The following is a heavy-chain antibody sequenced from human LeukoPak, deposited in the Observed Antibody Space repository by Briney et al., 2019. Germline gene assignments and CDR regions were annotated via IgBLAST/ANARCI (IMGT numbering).Heavy chain of an antibody. CDR1: GYTFTSYD. V-gene: IGHV1-8*01. CDR3: ARVEWELLYYYDMDV. CDR2: MNPNSGNT. Sequence: ASVTVSCKASGYTFTSYDINWVRQATGQGLEWMGWMNPNSGNTGYEQKFQGRVTMTRNTSISTAYMELSSLSAEDTAVYYCARVEWELLYYYDMDVWGQGTTVTVSS. D-gene: IGHD1-26*01. J-gene: IGHJ6*02.